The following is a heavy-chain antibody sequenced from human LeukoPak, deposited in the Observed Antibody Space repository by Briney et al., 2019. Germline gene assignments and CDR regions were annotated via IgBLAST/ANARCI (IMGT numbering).Heavy chain of an antibody. D-gene: IGHD2-15*01. J-gene: IGHJ4*02. Sequence: GGSLRLSCAASGFTFSSYTMNWVRQAPGKGLEWVSSISSSSSYIYYADSVRGRFTISRDNAKNSLYLQMNSLRAEDTAVYYCAKELSGGGSWNANDYWGQGTLVTVSS. V-gene: IGHV3-21*01. CDR1: GFTFSSYT. CDR3: AKELSGGGSWNANDY. CDR2: ISSSSSYI.